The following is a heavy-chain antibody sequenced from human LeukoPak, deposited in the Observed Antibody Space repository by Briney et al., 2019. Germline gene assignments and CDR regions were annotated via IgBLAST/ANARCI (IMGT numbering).Heavy chain of an antibody. CDR2: INSDGSSR. J-gene: IGHJ4*02. CDR1: GFTFSSYW. Sequence: GGSLRLSCAASGFTFSSYWMYWVRHAPGKGLVWVSRINSDGSSRTYADSVKGRFTISRDNAKNTLSLQMNSLRTEDTAVYYCAREVCIGGSCSVFDYWGQGTLVTVSS. CDR3: AREVCIGGSCSVFDY. D-gene: IGHD2-15*01. V-gene: IGHV3-74*01.